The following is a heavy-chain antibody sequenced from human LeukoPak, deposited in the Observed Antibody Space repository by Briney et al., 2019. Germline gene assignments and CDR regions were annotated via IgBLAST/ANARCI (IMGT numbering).Heavy chain of an antibody. D-gene: IGHD3-22*01. J-gene: IGHJ4*02. CDR2: VNHSGST. Sequence: PSETLSLTCSAYGGSFGGYFWSWIRQPPGEGLEWIGEVNHSGSTNYNPSLKSRVTISVDTSRTQFSLNLRSVTAADTAVYYCARGPPLAYYGTGGYYFFDYWGQGILVPVSP. V-gene: IGHV4-34*01. CDR3: ARGPPLAYYGTGGYYFFDY. CDR1: GGSFGGYF.